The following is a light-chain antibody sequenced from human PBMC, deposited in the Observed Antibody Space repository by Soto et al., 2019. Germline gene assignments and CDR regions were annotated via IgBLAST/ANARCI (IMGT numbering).Light chain of an antibody. CDR3: QQYGSLSWT. CDR2: GAS. Sequence: EFVLTQSPGTLSLSPGERATLSCRASQSVSNFLAWFQQKPGRAPRLLIYGASSRATGIPDRFSGSGSGTDFTLTISRLEPEDFAVYYCQQYGSLSWTFGQGTKVDIK. V-gene: IGKV3-20*01. CDR1: QSVSNF. J-gene: IGKJ1*01.